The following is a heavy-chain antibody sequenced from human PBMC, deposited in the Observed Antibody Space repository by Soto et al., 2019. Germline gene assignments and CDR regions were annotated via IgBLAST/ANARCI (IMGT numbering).Heavy chain of an antibody. CDR1: GFTFDQYT. Sequence: DVQLVESGGGLVQPGRSLRLACAASGFTFDQYTMHWVRQAPGKGLEWVSSITWHSGTIGYADSLKGRFTISRDNAKNSLYLKMNSLRGEDTALYYCAKEMITFVDFNYYYMDVWGNGTTVTVSS. CDR3: AKEMITFVDFNYYYMDV. V-gene: IGHV3-9*01. CDR2: ITWHSGTI. J-gene: IGHJ6*03. D-gene: IGHD3-16*01.